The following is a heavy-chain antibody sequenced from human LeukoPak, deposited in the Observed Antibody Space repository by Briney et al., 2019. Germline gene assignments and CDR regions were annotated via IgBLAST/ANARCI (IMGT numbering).Heavy chain of an antibody. CDR3: ARGVGGWFPPDDYGMDV. V-gene: IGHV3-30-3*01. Sequence: GRSLRLSCAASGFTFNKYAIHWVRQAPGKGLEWVGVVSYDGSNKYYADSVKGRFTISRDNSNNTLYLQMNSLRPEDTAVYYCARGVGGWFPPDDYGMDVWGQGTTVTASS. CDR1: GFTFNKYA. CDR2: VSYDGSNK. D-gene: IGHD6-19*01. J-gene: IGHJ6*02.